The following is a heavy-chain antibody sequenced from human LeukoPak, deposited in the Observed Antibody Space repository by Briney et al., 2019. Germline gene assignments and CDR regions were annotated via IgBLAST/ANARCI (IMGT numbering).Heavy chain of an antibody. CDR2: IYSGGST. CDR1: GFTVSSNY. J-gene: IGHJ6*02. CDR3: ARGGGATLYYGMDV. V-gene: IGHV3-53*01. Sequence: PGGSLRLSCAASGFTVSSNYMSWVRQAPGKGLEWVSLIYSGGSTYYADSVKGRFTISRDNSKNTLYLQMNSLRAEDTAVYYCARGGGATLYYGMDVWGQGTTVTVSS. D-gene: IGHD1-26*01.